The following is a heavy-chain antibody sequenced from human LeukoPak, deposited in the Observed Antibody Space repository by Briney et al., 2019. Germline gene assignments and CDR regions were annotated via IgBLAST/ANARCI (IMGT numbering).Heavy chain of an antibody. Sequence: HPGGSLRLSCAGSGLIVSSNYMTWVRQAPGKGLEWVALLFGGGSEYYADSVKGRFTISRDNVKNSLHLQMNSLRAEDTAVYYCARVRVVRGVIKVKYFDYWGQGTLVTVSS. CDR1: GLIVSSNY. CDR2: LFGGGSE. V-gene: IGHV3-66*01. J-gene: IGHJ4*02. CDR3: ARVRVVRGVIKVKYFDY. D-gene: IGHD3-10*01.